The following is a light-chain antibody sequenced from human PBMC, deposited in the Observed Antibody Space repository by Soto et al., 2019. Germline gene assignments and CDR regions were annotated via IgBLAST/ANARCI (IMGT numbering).Light chain of an antibody. CDR3: QQYYNWPMYT. CDR1: QSISYN. Sequence: EIVMTQSPATLSVSPGERVTLSCRASQSISYNLAWYQQKPGQPPRLLIYDASTRATGIPAKFSGSGSGTEFTLTISSLQSEDFAVYYCQQYYNWPMYTFGQGAKLEI. V-gene: IGKV3-15*01. J-gene: IGKJ2*01. CDR2: DAS.